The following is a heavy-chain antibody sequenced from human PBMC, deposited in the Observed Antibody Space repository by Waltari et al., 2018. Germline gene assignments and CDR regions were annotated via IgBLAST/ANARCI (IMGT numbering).Heavy chain of an antibody. CDR3: AREGSSSSFYYYYGMDV. CDR2: IIPIFGTA. CDR1: GGTFSSYA. J-gene: IGHJ6*02. Sequence: QVQLVQSGAEVKKPGSSVKVYCKASGGTFSSYAISWVRQAPGQGLEWMGGIIPIFGTANYAQKFQGRVTITADESTSTAYMELSSLRSEDTAVYYCAREGSSSSFYYYYGMDVWGQGTTVTVSS. V-gene: IGHV1-69*13. D-gene: IGHD6-6*01.